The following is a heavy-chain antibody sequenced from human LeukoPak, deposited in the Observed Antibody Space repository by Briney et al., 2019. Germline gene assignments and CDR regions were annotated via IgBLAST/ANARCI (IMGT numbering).Heavy chain of an antibody. CDR1: GFTFSSYG. J-gene: IGHJ5*02. CDR2: ISYDGSNK. D-gene: IGHD2-2*01. V-gene: IGHV3-30*18. CDR3: AKTPAQSGFDP. Sequence: GGSLRLSCAASGFTFSSYGMHWVLQAPSKGLEWVAVISYDGSNKYYADSVKGRFTISRDNSKNTLYLQMNSLRAEDTAVYYCAKTPAQSGFDPWGQGTLVTVSS.